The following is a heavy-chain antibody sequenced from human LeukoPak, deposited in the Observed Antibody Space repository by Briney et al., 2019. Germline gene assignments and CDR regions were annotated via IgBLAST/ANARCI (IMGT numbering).Heavy chain of an antibody. J-gene: IGHJ4*02. CDR1: GYTFTGDY. D-gene: IGHD3-10*01. CDR2: INPSGGST. Sequence: ASVKVSCKASGYTFTGDYMHWVRQAPGQGLEWMGIINPSGGSTSYAQKFQGRVTMTRDMSTSTVYMELSSLRSEDTAVYYCARDLHQYYGSGSYYPFDYWGQGTLVTVSS. V-gene: IGHV1-46*01. CDR3: ARDLHQYYGSGSYYPFDY.